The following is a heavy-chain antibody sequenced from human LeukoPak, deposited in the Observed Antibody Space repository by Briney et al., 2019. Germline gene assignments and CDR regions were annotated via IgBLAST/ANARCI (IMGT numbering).Heavy chain of an antibody. J-gene: IGHJ4*02. CDR1: GFTFSSYG. CDR2: ISYDGSNK. CDR3: AKDISRWLQSCYDY. D-gene: IGHD5-24*01. Sequence: GGSLRLSCAASGFTFSSYGMHCVRQAPGKGLEWVAVISYDGSNKYYADSVKGRFTISRDNSKNTLYLQMNSLRAEDTAVYYCAKDISRWLQSCYDYWGQGTLVTVSS. V-gene: IGHV3-30*18.